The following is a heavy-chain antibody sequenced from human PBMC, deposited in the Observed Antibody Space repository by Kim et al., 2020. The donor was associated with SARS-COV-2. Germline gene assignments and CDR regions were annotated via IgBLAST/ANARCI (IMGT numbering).Heavy chain of an antibody. J-gene: IGHJ4*02. CDR2: INEDGSET. D-gene: IGHD2-15*01. CDR1: GFTFTNNW. V-gene: IGHV3-7*01. Sequence: GGSLRLSCAASGFTFTNNWMSWVRQAPGKGLEWVAKINEDGSETYYVNSVEGRFTISRDNAKNSLYLQMNSLRAEDTGIYYCARDRRYSLDYWGQGTRVTVSS. CDR3: ARDRRYSLDY.